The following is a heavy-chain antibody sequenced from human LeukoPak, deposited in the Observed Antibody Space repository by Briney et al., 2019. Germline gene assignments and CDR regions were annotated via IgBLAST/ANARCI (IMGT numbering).Heavy chain of an antibody. CDR1: GFSLITSGMC. Sequence: SGPALVKPTQTLTLTCTFSGFSLITSGMCVSWIRHPPGKALDWIARNDWDDDKYYSTSLKTRLTISKDTSKNQVVLTMTNMDPVDTATYYCARILAVAGRRYYFDYWGQGTLVTVSS. CDR3: ARILAVAGRRYYFDY. V-gene: IGHV2-70*10. J-gene: IGHJ4*02. D-gene: IGHD6-19*01. CDR2: NDWDDDK.